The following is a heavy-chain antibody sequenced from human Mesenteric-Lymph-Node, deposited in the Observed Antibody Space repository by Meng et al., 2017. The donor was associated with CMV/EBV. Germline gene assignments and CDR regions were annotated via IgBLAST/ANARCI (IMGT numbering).Heavy chain of an antibody. V-gene: IGHV5-51*01. D-gene: IGHD4/OR15-4a*01. Sequence: GESLKISCKGFGYNFTNYWIDWVRQMPGKGLEWMGIIYPGDSDSTYSPSFQGQVTISADKSINTAYLQWSSLKASDTAMYFCARRDDYGDIWGQGTMVTVSS. J-gene: IGHJ3*02. CDR2: IYPGDSDS. CDR3: ARRDDYGDI. CDR1: GYNFTNYW.